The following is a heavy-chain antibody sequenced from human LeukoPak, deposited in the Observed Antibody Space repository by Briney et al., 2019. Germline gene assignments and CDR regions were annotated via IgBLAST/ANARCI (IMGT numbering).Heavy chain of an antibody. CDR3: ARSVAGGGYDAFDI. CDR2: IIPIFGTA. J-gene: IGHJ3*02. CDR1: GGTFSSYG. V-gene: IGHV1-69*05. Sequence: ASVKVSCKASGGTFSSYGISWVRQAPGHGLEWMGRIIPIFGTANYAQKFQGRVTITTDESTSTAYMELSSLRSEDTAVYYCARSVAGGGYDAFDIWGQGTMVTVSS. D-gene: IGHD6-19*01.